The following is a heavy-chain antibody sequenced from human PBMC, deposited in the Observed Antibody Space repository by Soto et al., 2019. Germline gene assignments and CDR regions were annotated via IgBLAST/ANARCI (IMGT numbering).Heavy chain of an antibody. Sequence: GVLRLSCAASGFTFSSYWMYWFRQAPRKGLVWVSRLDSGGSSTAYADSVKGRFTISRDNAKNTLYLQMNGLRAEDTAVYYCARWFTYGNFDYFDYWGQGTQVTVSS. CDR3: ARWFTYGNFDYFDY. V-gene: IGHV3-74*01. CDR2: LDSGGSST. D-gene: IGHD3-10*01. J-gene: IGHJ4*02. CDR1: GFTFSSYW.